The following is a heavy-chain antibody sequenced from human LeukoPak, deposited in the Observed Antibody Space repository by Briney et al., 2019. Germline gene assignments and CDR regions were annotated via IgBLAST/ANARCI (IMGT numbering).Heavy chain of an antibody. CDR1: GASISSFY. V-gene: IGHV4-59*01. D-gene: IGHD3-3*01. CDR3: ATYDFWSGYYFDY. CDR2: VHYSGST. Sequence: SETLSLTCTVSGASISSFYWSWIRQPPGKGLGWLGYVHYSGSTNYNPSLKSRVTISVDTSKDLFSLKLSSVTAADTAVYYCATYDFWSGYYFDYWGQGTLVTVSS. J-gene: IGHJ4*02.